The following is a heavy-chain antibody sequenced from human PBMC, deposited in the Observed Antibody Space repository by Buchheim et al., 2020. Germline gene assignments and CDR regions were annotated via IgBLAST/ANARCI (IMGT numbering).Heavy chain of an antibody. CDR3: AREGAMAYGDYVGYYGMDV. Sequence: QVQLQESGPGLVKPSQTLSLTCTVSGGSISSGGYYWSWIRQHPGKGLEWIGYIYYSGSTYYNPSLKSRVTISVDTSKNHFSLNLTSMTAADTAVYYCAREGAMAYGDYVGYYGMDVWGQGTT. CDR1: GGSISSGGYY. J-gene: IGHJ6*02. V-gene: IGHV4-31*03. CDR2: IYYSGST. D-gene: IGHD4-17*01.